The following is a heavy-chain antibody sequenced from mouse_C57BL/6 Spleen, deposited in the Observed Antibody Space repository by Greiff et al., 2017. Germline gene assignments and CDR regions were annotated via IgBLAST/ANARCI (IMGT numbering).Heavy chain of an antibody. Sequence: VQLQQPGAELVMPGASVKLSCKASGYTFTSYWMHWVKQRPGQGLEWIGEIDPSDSYTNYNQKFKGKSTLTVDKSSSTAYMQLSSLTSEDSAVYYCARSYSNYGDYAMDYWGQGTSVTGSA. V-gene: IGHV1-69*01. CDR3: ARSYSNYGDYAMDY. CDR2: IDPSDSYT. J-gene: IGHJ4*01. D-gene: IGHD2-5*01. CDR1: GYTFTSYW.